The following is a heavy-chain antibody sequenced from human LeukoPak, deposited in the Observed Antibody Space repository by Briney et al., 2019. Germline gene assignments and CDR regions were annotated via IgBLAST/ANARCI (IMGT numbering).Heavy chain of an antibody. CDR3: ARALQPGVYAFDL. Sequence: SETLSLTCTVSGVSISSYYWTWIRQPPGEGLEWIGHIDYRGSTNYNPSLKSRVTISLDTSKNQFSLKLSSVTAADTAVYYCARALQPGVYAFDLWGQGTMVTVSS. CDR1: GVSISSYY. CDR2: IDYRGST. D-gene: IGHD6-13*01. V-gene: IGHV4-59*01. J-gene: IGHJ3*01.